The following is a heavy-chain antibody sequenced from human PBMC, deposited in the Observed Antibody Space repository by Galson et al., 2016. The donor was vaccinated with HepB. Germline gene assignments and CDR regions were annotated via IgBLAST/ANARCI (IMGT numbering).Heavy chain of an antibody. D-gene: IGHD2-15*01. CDR2: IHNSGST. V-gene: IGHV4-59*01. J-gene: IGHJ6*02. CDR3: ARSFYSPYYYGMDV. CDR1: GASINSFF. Sequence: SETLSLTCTVSGASINSFFWSWTRQPPGKGLEWIAYIHNSGSTSYNPSLKSRVTISLDTSKNQFSLRLNSVTAADTAVYYCARSFYSPYYYGMDVWNQGTTVTVSS.